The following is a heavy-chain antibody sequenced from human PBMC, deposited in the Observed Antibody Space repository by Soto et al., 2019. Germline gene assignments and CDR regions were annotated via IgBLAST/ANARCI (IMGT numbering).Heavy chain of an antibody. Sequence: SETLSLTCTVSGGSISSYYWSWIRQPPGKGRECIGYIYYSGSTNYNPSLKSRVTISVDTSKNEFSLKLSSVTAANKDVYYCELRHYDSSGYFGYRSQGTLVTVSS. CDR2: IYYSGST. CDR3: ELRHYDSSGYFGY. D-gene: IGHD3-22*01. CDR1: GGSISSYY. V-gene: IGHV4-59*01. J-gene: IGHJ4*02.